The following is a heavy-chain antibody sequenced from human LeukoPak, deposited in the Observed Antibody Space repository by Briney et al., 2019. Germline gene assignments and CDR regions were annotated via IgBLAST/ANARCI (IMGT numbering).Heavy chain of an antibody. Sequence: ASVKVSCKASGYTFTGYYMHWVRQAPGQGLEWMGWINPNSGGTNYAQKFQGWVTMTRDTSISTAYMELSSLRSEDTAVYYCARFCSGGSCYRDAPDYYYYGMDVWGQGTTVTVSS. V-gene: IGHV1-2*04. CDR1: GYTFTGYY. D-gene: IGHD2-15*01. CDR2: INPNSGGT. J-gene: IGHJ6*02. CDR3: ARFCSGGSCYRDAPDYYYYGMDV.